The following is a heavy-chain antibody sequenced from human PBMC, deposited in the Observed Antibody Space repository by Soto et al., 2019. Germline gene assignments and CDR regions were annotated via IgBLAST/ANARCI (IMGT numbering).Heavy chain of an antibody. Sequence: GGSLRLSCAASGFTFSSYAMSWVRQAPGKGLEWVSAISGSGGSTYYADSVKGRFTISRDNSKNTLYLQMNSLRAEDTAVYYCAKESIVLMVYAISNLLGHFDYWGQGTLVTVSS. V-gene: IGHV3-23*01. CDR3: AKESIVLMVYAISNLLGHFDY. CDR2: ISGSGGST. D-gene: IGHD2-8*01. CDR1: GFTFSSYA. J-gene: IGHJ4*02.